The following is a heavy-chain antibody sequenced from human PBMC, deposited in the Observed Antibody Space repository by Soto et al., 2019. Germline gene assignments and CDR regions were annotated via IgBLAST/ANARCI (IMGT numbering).Heavy chain of an antibody. CDR1: GGSISSSSYY. D-gene: IGHD3-3*01. V-gene: IGHV4-39*07. J-gene: IGHJ5*02. CDR2: IYYSGST. CDR3: ARERRSFFYDFWSGYYETDNWFDP. Sequence: SETLSLTCTVSGGSISSSSYYWGWIRQPPGKGLEWIGSIYYSGSTYYNPSLKSRVTISVDTSKNQFSLKLSSVTAADTAVYYCARERRSFFYDFWSGYYETDNWFDPWGQGTLVTVSS.